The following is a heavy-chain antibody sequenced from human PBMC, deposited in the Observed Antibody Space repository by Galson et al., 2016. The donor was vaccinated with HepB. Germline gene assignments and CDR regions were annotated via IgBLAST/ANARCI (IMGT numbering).Heavy chain of an antibody. V-gene: IGHV2-70*13. J-gene: IGHJ4*02. CDR3: ARARIIGRFDY. CDR2: IDWDDDK. CDR1: GFSLNTNGMC. Sequence: PALVKPTQNLTLTCTFSGFSLNTNGMCVSWIRQPPGKALEWLAPIDWDDDKYYSTSLQTRLTISKDTSKNQVVLTMTNMDPVDTATYYCARARIIGRFDYWGQGTLVTVSS. D-gene: IGHD1-20*01.